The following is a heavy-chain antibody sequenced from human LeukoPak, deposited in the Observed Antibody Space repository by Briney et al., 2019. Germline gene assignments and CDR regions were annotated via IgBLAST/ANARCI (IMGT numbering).Heavy chain of an antibody. CDR3: ARGPSRVIVVVPAANPNWFDP. V-gene: IGHV3-21*01. CDR1: GFTFSSYS. Sequence: GGSLRLSCAASGFTFSSYSMNWVRQAPGKGLEWVSSISSSSSYIYYADSVKGRFTISRDNAKNSLYLQMNSLRAEDTAVYYCARGPSRVIVVVPAANPNWFDPWGQGTLVTVSS. D-gene: IGHD2-2*01. CDR2: ISSSSSYI. J-gene: IGHJ5*02.